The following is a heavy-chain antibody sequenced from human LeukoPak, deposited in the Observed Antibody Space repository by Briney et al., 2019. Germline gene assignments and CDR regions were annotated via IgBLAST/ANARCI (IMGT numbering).Heavy chain of an antibody. CDR2: IYYSGST. CDR3: ARGRDANYYDSSGFDY. V-gene: IGHV4-31*03. D-gene: IGHD3-22*01. Sequence: SQTLSLTCTVSGGSISSGGYYWSWIRQHPGKGLEWIGYIYYSGSTYYNPSLKSRVTISVDTSKNQFSLKLSSVTAADTAVYYCARGRDANYYDSSGFDYWGQGTLVTVSS. CDR1: GGSISSGGYY. J-gene: IGHJ4*02.